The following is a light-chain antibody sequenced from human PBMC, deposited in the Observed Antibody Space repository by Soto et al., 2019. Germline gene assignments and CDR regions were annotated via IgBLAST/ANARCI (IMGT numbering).Light chain of an antibody. CDR2: DAS. Sequence: EIVLTQSPGTLSLSPGERATLSCRASLSITSNFLAWYQQKPGQAPRLLLDDASNRATGIPDRFSGSGSGTDFSLTISRLEPEDFGVYYCQQYGSSVWTFGQGTRVEIK. CDR1: LSITSNF. CDR3: QQYGSSVWT. J-gene: IGKJ1*01. V-gene: IGKV3-20*01.